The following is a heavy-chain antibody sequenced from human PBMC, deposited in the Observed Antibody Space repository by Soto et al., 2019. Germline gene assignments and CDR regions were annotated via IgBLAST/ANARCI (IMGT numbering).Heavy chain of an antibody. V-gene: IGHV3-23*01. CDR1: GFTFSNFA. CDR2: ISGSGGLT. J-gene: IGHJ4*02. D-gene: IGHD2-15*01. CDR3: AKDGGCSGGTCCGSHDYGDS. Sequence: VQLLESGGGLVQPGGSLRLSCAASGFTFSNFAMSWVRQAPGKGLQWVSEISGSGGLTYYTDSVKGRFTVSRDNSRSTVYMQMNSLRAEDTAIYYCAKDGGCSGGTCCGSHDYGDSWGQGTLVTGSS.